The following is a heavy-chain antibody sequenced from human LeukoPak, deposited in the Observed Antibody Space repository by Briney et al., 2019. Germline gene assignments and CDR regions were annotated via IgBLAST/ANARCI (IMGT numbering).Heavy chain of an antibody. Sequence: SETLSLTCTVSGYSISSGYYWGWIRQPPGKGLEWIGSIYHSGSTYYNPSLKSRVTISVDTSKNQFSLKLSSVTAADTAVYYCARDSRRIAAAGTDYWGQGTLVTVSS. CDR1: GYSISSGYY. CDR2: IYHSGST. D-gene: IGHD6-13*01. CDR3: ARDSRRIAAAGTDY. V-gene: IGHV4-38-2*02. J-gene: IGHJ4*02.